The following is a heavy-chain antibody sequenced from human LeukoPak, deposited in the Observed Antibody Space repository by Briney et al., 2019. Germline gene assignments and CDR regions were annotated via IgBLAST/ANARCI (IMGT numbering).Heavy chain of an antibody. CDR1: GTAFWIYG. J-gene: IGHJ4*02. CDR3: AKGKEKVPMILEFSHNFDY. CDR2: ISGSGGGT. V-gene: IGHV3-23*01. Sequence: GGSLRLSCATSGTAFWIYGIGSGRQAPGKGLEWVSGISGSGGGTYYTDSVKGRFTISRDNSKNTLYLQITRLRPQYTAVYYCAKGKEKVPMILEFSHNFDYCGQGTLVTVSS. D-gene: IGHD3-22*01.